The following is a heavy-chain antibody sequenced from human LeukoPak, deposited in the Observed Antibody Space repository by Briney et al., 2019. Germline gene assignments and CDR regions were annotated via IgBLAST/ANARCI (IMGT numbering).Heavy chain of an antibody. CDR2: VSISGGTT. J-gene: IGHJ4*02. CDR3: AKVKQQLVHY. Sequence: GGSLRLSCAASGFTFSSYAMTWVRQAPGKGLEWVSVVSISGGTTYYADSVKGRFTISRDNSKNTVYLQMNSLRAGDTAVYYCAKVKQQLVHYWGQGTLVTVSS. CDR1: GFTFSSYA. D-gene: IGHD6-13*01. V-gene: IGHV3-23*01.